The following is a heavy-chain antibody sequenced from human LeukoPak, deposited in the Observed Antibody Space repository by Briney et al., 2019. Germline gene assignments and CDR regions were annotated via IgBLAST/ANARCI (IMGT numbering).Heavy chain of an antibody. V-gene: IGHV3-48*04. J-gene: IGHJ4*02. CDR2: ISSSGSTI. CDR3: ARAMVYCSGGSCSSGFDY. Sequence: GGSLRLSCAASGFTFSSYSMNWVRQAPGKGLEWVSYISSSGSTIYYADSVKGRFTISRDNAKNSLYLQMNSLRAEDTAVYYCARAMVYCSGGSCSSGFDYWGQGTLVTASS. D-gene: IGHD2-15*01. CDR1: GFTFSSYS.